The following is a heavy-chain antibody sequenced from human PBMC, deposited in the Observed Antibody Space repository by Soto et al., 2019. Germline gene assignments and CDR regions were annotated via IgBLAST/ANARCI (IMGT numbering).Heavy chain of an antibody. CDR1: GGSISSSSYY. CDR3: ASPRGNSGYESFDY. Sequence: NPSETLSLTCTVSGGSISSSSYYWGWIRQPPGKGLEWIGSIYYSGTTYYNPSLKSRVTISVDTSKIQFSLKLSSVTAADTAVYYCASPRGNSGYESFDYWGQGTLVTVSS. D-gene: IGHD5-12*01. CDR2: IYYSGTT. J-gene: IGHJ4*02. V-gene: IGHV4-39*01.